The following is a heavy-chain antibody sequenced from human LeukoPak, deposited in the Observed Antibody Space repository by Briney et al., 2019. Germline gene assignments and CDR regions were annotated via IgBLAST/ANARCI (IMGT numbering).Heavy chain of an antibody. D-gene: IGHD6-13*01. V-gene: IGHV1-2*02. CDR3: ARLHLAAAGRGWFDP. CDR2: INPNSGGT. Sequence: ASVKVSCKASGYTFTGYYMHWVRQAPGQGLEWMGWINPNSGGTNYAQKFQGRVTMTRDTSISTAYMELSRLRSDDTAVYYCARLHLAAAGRGWFDPWGQGTLVTVSS. J-gene: IGHJ5*02. CDR1: GYTFTGYY.